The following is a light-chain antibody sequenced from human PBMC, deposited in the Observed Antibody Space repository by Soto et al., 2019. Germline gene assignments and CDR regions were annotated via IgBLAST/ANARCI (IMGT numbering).Light chain of an antibody. CDR2: EVS. V-gene: IGLV2-8*01. CDR3: TSYAGSKNSVV. CDR1: SSDVGGYNY. Sequence: QSALTQPPSASGSPGQSVTISCTGTSSDVGGYNYVSWYQQHPGKAPKLMIYEVSKRPSGVPDRFSGSKSGNTASLTVSGLRDEDGADYYCTSYAGSKNSVVFGGGTKLPVL. J-gene: IGLJ2*01.